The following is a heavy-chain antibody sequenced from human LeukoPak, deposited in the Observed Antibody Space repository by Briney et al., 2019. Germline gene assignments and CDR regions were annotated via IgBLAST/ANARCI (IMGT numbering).Heavy chain of an antibody. V-gene: IGHV4-38-2*01. D-gene: IGHD2-2*02. CDR1: GYSISSGYY. CDR2: IYHSGST. Sequence: SETLSLTCAVSGYSISSGYYWGWIRQPPGKGLEWIGSIYHSGSTYYNPSLKSRVTISVDTSKNQFSLKLSSVTAADTAVYYCARHNIVVVPAAIGVPYNWFDPWGQGTLVTVSS. J-gene: IGHJ5*02. CDR3: ARHNIVVVPAAIGVPYNWFDP.